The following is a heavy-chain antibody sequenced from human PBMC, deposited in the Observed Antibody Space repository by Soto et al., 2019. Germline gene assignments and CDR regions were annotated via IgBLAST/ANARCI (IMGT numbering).Heavy chain of an antibody. CDR2: IYYSGST. V-gene: IGHV4-59*01. J-gene: IGHJ4*02. CDR1: GGSIGSYY. CDR3: ARWTRGSGDYSIDY. D-gene: IGHD4-17*01. Sequence: SETLSLTCTVSGGSIGSYYWSWIRQPPGKGLEWIGYIYYSGSTNYNPSLKSRVTISVDTSKNQFSLKLSSVTAADTAVYYCARWTRGSGDYSIDYWGQGSLVSVSS.